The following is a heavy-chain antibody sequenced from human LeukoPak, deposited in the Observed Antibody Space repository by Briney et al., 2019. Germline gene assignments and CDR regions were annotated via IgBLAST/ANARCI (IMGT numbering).Heavy chain of an antibody. V-gene: IGHV1-18*01. D-gene: IGHD3-22*01. CDR2: ISAYNGYT. CDR1: GYTFTSYG. Sequence: ASVKVSCKASGYTFTSYGISWVRQAPGQGLEWMGWISAYNGYTKYAEKLQGRVTMTTDTSTSTAYMELRSLRSDDTAVYYCAREKYDSSGYYWFDPWGQGTQVTVSS. CDR3: AREKYDSSGYYWFDP. J-gene: IGHJ5*02.